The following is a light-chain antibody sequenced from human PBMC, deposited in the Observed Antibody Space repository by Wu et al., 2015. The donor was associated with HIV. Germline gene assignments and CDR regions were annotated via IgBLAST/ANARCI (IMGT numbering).Light chain of an antibody. J-gene: IGKJ3*01. CDR3: QQYVSSPLT. Sequence: EIVLTQSPGTLSLSPGERATLSCRASQSVSSSYLAWYQQKPGQAPRLLIYGASSRATGIPDRFSGSGSGTDFTLTINRLEPEDFAVYYCQQYVSSPLTFGPGTKVEYQT. CDR1: QSVSSSY. V-gene: IGKV3-20*01. CDR2: GAS.